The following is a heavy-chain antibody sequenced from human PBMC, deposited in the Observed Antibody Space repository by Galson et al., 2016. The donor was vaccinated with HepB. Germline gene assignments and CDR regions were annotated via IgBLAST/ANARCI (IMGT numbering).Heavy chain of an antibody. V-gene: IGHV3-11*01. CDR1: GFTFSDYS. Sequence: SLRLSCAASGFTFSDYSMSWIRQAPGKGLEWISYISSTGIAIHYADSLKGRFIISRENVKNSLYLQMNSLRVEDTAMYYCAIWGPLGQSRIAVAGLKGTDVWGKGTTVSVSS. CDR3: AIWGPLGQSRIAVAGLKGTDV. CDR2: ISSTGIAI. J-gene: IGHJ6*04. D-gene: IGHD6-19*01.